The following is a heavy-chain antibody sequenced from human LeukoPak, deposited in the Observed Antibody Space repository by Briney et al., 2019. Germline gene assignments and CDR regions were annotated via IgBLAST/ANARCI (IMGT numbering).Heavy chain of an antibody. V-gene: IGHV3-7*01. J-gene: IGHJ5*02. CDR1: GFTFSSYW. D-gene: IGHD6-13*01. CDR2: IKQDGSEK. Sequence: GGSLRLSCAASGFTFSSYWMSWVRQAPGKGLEWVANIKQDGSEKYYVDSVKGRFTISRDNAKNSLYLQTNSLRAEDTAVYYCAREGSSWYAGWFDPWGQGTLVTVSS. CDR3: AREGSSWYAGWFDP.